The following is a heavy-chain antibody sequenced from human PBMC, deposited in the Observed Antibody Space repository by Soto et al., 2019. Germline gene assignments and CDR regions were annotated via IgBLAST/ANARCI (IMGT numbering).Heavy chain of an antibody. CDR3: ARDYSNYWFDP. Sequence: ASLKVSCKCSGYTLTSYGISWVRQAPVQGLEWMGWISAYNGNTNYAQKLQGRVTMTTDTSTSTAYMELRSLRSDDTAVYYCARDYSNYWFDPWGQGTLVTVSS. D-gene: IGHD4-4*01. V-gene: IGHV1-18*04. CDR1: GYTLTSYG. CDR2: ISAYNGNT. J-gene: IGHJ5*02.